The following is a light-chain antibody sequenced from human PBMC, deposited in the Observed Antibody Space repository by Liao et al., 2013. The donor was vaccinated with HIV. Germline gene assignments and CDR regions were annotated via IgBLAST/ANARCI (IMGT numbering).Light chain of an antibody. V-gene: IGLV3-1*01. CDR3: QAWDSSAEVV. CDR1: KLGDKY. J-gene: IGLJ2*01. Sequence: SYELTQAPSVSVSPGQTASITCSGDKLGDKYVYWYQQKPGQSPVLLICQDNKRPSGIPERFSGSNSGNTATLTISGTQPVDEAEYFCQAWDSSAEVVFGGGTKLTVL. CDR2: QDN.